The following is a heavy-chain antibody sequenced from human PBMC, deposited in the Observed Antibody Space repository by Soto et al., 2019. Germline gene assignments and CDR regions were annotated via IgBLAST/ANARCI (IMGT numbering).Heavy chain of an antibody. CDR3: ARMASAGTLNWFDP. Sequence: QVQLVQSGAEVKKPGDSVKVSCKTSGYSFYNNDISWVRQAPGQELEWMGWMNPGSGKTGYANKFQGRVTMTRKAYISPAYLELNSLRSDDTAVYYCARMASAGTLNWFDPWGQGTLVSVSS. CDR2: MNPGSGKT. D-gene: IGHD1-1*01. J-gene: IGHJ5*02. CDR1: GYSFYNND. V-gene: IGHV1-8*01.